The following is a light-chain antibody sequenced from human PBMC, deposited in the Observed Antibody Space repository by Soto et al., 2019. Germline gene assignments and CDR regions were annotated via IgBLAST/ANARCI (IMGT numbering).Light chain of an antibody. CDR2: DTS. J-gene: IGKJ4*01. Sequence: EIVLTQSPGTLSLSPGERATLSCRASQSVNSGYLAWYQQKPGQAPRVLIYDTSTRATGIPDRFTGSGSGTDFTLTISRLEPEDFAVYYCQQYGSSVGGTFGGGTQVEIK. V-gene: IGKV3-20*01. CDR1: QSVNSGY. CDR3: QQYGSSVGGT.